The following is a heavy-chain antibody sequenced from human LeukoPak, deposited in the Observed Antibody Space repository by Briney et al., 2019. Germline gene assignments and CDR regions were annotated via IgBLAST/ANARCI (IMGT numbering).Heavy chain of an antibody. Sequence: GGSLRLSCAASGFTFDDYGMSWVRQAPGKGLEWVSGINWNGGSTGYADSAKGRFTISRDNAKNSLYLQMNSLRAEDTALYYCARDSTAFGVVHSSDYWGQGTLVTVSS. V-gene: IGHV3-20*04. J-gene: IGHJ4*02. CDR3: ARDSTAFGVVHSSDY. D-gene: IGHD3-3*01. CDR2: INWNGGST. CDR1: GFTFDDYG.